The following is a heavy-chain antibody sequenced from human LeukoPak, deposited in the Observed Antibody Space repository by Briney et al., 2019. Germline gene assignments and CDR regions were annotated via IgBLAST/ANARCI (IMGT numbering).Heavy chain of an antibody. CDR1: GFSFSRYR. D-gene: IGHD1-26*01. Sequence: GGSLRLPCAASGFSFSRYRMSWVRQAPGKGLEWVANIKTDGNEKYYVDSVKGRFTISRDNAKNSLYLQMNSLRAEDTAVYYCARDGYSGSYYDYWGQGTLVTVSS. V-gene: IGHV3-7*04. J-gene: IGHJ4*02. CDR3: ARDGYSGSYYDY. CDR2: IKTDGNEK.